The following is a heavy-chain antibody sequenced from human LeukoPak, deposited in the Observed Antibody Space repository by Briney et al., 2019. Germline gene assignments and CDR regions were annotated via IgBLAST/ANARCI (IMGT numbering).Heavy chain of an antibody. J-gene: IGHJ4*02. CDR1: GGSISSYY. V-gene: IGHV4-59*01. D-gene: IGHD4-11*01. CDR2: IYYSGST. Sequence: PSETLSLTCTVSGGSISSYYWSWIRQPPGKGLEWIGYIYYSGSTNHNPSLKSRVTISVDTSKSQFSLKLSSLTAADTAVYYCARVPDSNYPYYFDYWGQGTLVTVSS. CDR3: ARVPDSNYPYYFDY.